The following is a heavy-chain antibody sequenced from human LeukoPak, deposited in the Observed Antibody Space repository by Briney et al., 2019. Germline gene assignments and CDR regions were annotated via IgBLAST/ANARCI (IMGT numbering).Heavy chain of an antibody. CDR2: TYYRSTWYN. Sequence: SQTLSLTCAISGDSVSGNSVTWNWIRQSPSRGLEWLGRTYYRSTWYNDYAVSVRGRITVNPDTSKNQFSLQLNSVTPEDTAVYYCARGTYSSSPARFDYWGQGTLVTVSS. V-gene: IGHV6-1*01. CDR1: GDSVSGNSVT. D-gene: IGHD6-6*01. CDR3: ARGTYSSSPARFDY. J-gene: IGHJ4*02.